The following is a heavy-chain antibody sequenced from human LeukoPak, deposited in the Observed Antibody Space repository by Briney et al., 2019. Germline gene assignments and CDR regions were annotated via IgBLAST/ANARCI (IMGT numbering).Heavy chain of an antibody. CDR1: DASGLTFSSYA. D-gene: IGHD6-13*01. CDR3: ASRRASSWYEGFDY. J-gene: IGHJ4*02. Sequence: GGSLRLTCAASDASGLTFSSYAMNWVRQAPGKGLEWVSAISGSGGSTYYADSVKGRFTISRDNSKNTLYLQMNSLRAEDTAVYYCASRRASSWYEGFDYWGQGTPVTVSS. CDR2: ISGSGGST. V-gene: IGHV3-23*01.